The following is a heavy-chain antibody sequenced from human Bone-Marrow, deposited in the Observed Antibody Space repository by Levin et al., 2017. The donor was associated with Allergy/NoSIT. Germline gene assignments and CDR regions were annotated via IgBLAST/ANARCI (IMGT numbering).Heavy chain of an antibody. D-gene: IGHD1-26*01. CDR2: IYYSGST. Sequence: NSSETLSLTCIVSGGSVSSGSYYWSWIRQPPGKGLEWIGYIYYSGSTIYNPSLKSRVSISVDTSKNQFSLKLSSVTAADTAVYFCAREIVGSRTNWLDPWGQGTLVTVSS. V-gene: IGHV4-61*01. CDR3: AREIVGSRTNWLDP. J-gene: IGHJ5*02. CDR1: GGSVSSGSYY.